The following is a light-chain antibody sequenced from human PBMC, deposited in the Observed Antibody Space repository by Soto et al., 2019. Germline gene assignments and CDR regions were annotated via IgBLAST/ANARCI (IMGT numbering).Light chain of an antibody. CDR3: QQYNSWMWT. CDR2: GAS. CDR1: QSVRSN. Sequence: EIMFTQAPGTRPLSPGDRATLSCRASQSVRSNLAWYRQKPGQAPRLLIYGASPRDTGIPAVFSGSGAGTECTRIISSLQSEDAAVAYCQQYNSWMWTFGQGTKVDIK. V-gene: IGKV3-15*01. J-gene: IGKJ1*01.